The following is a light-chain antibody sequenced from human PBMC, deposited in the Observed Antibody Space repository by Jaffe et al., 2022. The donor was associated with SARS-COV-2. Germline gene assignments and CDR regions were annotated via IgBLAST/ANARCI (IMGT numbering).Light chain of an antibody. CDR1: KLGDKY. J-gene: IGLJ2*01. CDR2: QDS. Sequence: SYELTQPPSVSVSPGQTASITCSGDKLGDKYACWYQQKPGQSPVLVIYQDSKRPSGIPERFSGSNSGNTATLTISGTQAMDEADYYCQAWDSSPMDVVFGGGTKLTVL. V-gene: IGLV3-1*01. CDR3: QAWDSSPMDVV.